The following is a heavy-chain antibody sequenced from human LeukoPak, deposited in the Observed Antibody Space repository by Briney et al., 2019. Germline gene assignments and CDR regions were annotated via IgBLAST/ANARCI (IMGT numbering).Heavy chain of an antibody. Sequence: SVKLSCKASGGTFSSYAISWVRQAPGQGLEWMGGIILSFGTANSAQKFQGRVTITTDESTTTAYMELSSLRSEDTAVYYCARWGRWGYFDYWRQGTLVTVSS. CDR2: IILSFGTA. J-gene: IGHJ4*02. V-gene: IGHV1-69*05. D-gene: IGHD3-16*01. CDR3: ARWGRWGYFDY. CDR1: GGTFSSYA.